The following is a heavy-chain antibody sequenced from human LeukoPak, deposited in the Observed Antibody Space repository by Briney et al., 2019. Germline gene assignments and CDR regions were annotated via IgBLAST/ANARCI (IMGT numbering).Heavy chain of an antibody. Sequence: GGSLRLSCAASGFTFSSYEMNWVRQAPGKGLEWVSYISSSGSTIYYADSVKGRFTISRDNAKNSLYLQMNSLRAEDTAVYYCAREGLDILTGYYLFDYWGQGTLVTVPS. V-gene: IGHV3-48*03. CDR1: GFTFSSYE. CDR3: AREGLDILTGYYLFDY. J-gene: IGHJ4*02. D-gene: IGHD3-9*01. CDR2: ISSSGSTI.